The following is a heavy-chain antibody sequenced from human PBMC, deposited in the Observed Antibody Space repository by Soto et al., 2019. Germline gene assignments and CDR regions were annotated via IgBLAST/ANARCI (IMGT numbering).Heavy chain of an antibody. CDR2: INQSGNT. D-gene: IGHD3-16*01. CDR1: GGSSSGYY. Sequence: PSGTLSLTCAVSGGSSSGYYWTWIRQIPGKGLEWIGEINQSGNTKYNPSLMSRVTMSVDTSRNQFSLKLRSATAADTAVYYCARPSYSLNWDFHYVKPLWGQDTSLSVS. CDR3: ARPSYSLNWDFHYVKPL. J-gene: IGHJ6*02. V-gene: IGHV4-34*01.